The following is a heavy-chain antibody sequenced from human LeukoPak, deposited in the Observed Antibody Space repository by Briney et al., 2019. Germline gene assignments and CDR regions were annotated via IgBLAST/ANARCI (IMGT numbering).Heavy chain of an antibody. CDR2: IYYSGST. CDR1: GGSISSYY. Sequence: NPSETLSLTCTVSGGSISSYYWSWIRQPPGKGLEWIGYIYYSGSTNYNPSPKSRVTISVDTSKNQFSLKLSSVTAADTAVYYCARGYGDYAWDAFDIWGQGTMVTVSS. D-gene: IGHD4-17*01. J-gene: IGHJ3*02. CDR3: ARGYGDYAWDAFDI. V-gene: IGHV4-59*01.